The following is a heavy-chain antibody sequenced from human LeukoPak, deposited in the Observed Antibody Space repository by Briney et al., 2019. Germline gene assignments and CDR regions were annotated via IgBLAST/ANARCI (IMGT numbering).Heavy chain of an antibody. CDR1: GFTFRDYY. D-gene: IGHD1-1*01. CDR2: IGKTGSPI. J-gene: IGHJ6*03. V-gene: IGHV3-11*04. Sequence: GGSLRLSCAASGFTFRDYYMTWVRQAPGKGLDWVSYIGKTGSPIYYADSVKGRFTISRDNAKNSLYLHMNSLRAEDTAVYYCARMGWATGAWGHYYMDVWGKGTTVTVSS. CDR3: ARMGWATGAWGHYYMDV.